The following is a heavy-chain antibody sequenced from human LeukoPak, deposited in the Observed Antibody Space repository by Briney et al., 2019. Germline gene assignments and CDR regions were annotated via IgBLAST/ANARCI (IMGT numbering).Heavy chain of an antibody. V-gene: IGHV2-5*01. D-gene: IGHD2-2*01. CDR1: GFARNTSGEG. CDR2: NYWNGDE. CDR3: AHISVGQLLFLDAFDI. Sequence: SAPTLVKPTQTHTLTCTFFGFARNTSGEGVGWIRQPPAKSLAWLSLNYWNGDEHYSPSLKSRLTITKDTSKSQVVLTMTNMDPVDTATYYCAHISVGQLLFLDAFDIWGQGTLVTVSS. J-gene: IGHJ3*02.